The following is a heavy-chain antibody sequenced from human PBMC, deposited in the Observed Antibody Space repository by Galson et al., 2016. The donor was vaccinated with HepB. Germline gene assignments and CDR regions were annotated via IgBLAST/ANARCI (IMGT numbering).Heavy chain of an antibody. V-gene: IGHV4-59*01. CDR1: GGSIIRYY. D-gene: IGHD6-13*01. CDR3: ARVGVAAAYDY. CDR2: ISYIGGST. Sequence: LSLTCTVSGGSIIRYYWSWIRQPPGKGLEWIGSISYIGGSTYYNPSLKSRLTISLHTSKNQFSLRLTSVTAADTAVYYCARVGVAAAYDYWGQGTLVTVSS. J-gene: IGHJ4*02.